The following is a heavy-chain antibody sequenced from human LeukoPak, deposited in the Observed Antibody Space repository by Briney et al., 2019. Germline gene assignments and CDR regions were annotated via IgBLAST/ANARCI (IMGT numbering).Heavy chain of an antibody. V-gene: IGHV1-8*01. CDR1: GYTFTSYD. J-gene: IGHJ4*02. Sequence: ASVKVSCKASGYTFTSYDINWVRQATGQGLEWRGWMNPNSGNTGYAQKFQGRVTRTRNTSISTAYMELSSLRSEDTAVYYCARGRGKDSSSWYATGEYWGQGTLVTVS. D-gene: IGHD6-13*01. CDR2: MNPNSGNT. CDR3: ARGRGKDSSSWYATGEY.